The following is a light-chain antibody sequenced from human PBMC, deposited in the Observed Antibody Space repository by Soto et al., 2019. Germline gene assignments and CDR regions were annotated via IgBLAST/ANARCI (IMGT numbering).Light chain of an antibody. Sequence: EIVLTQSPATLSLSPGEGGTLSCRASQSVDRYLVWYQQKPGQAPRLLIHDASITAAGIPARFSGSGSGTEFTLTISSLQSEDFAVYYCQQYNNWPPRTFGQGTKVDIK. V-gene: IGKV3-15*01. CDR2: DAS. J-gene: IGKJ1*01. CDR3: QQYNNWPPRT. CDR1: QSVDRY.